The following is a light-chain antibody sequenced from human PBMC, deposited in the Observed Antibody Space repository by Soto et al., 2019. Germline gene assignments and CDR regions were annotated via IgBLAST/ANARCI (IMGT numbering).Light chain of an antibody. CDR3: RQYGSSPQT. V-gene: IGKV3-20*01. J-gene: IGKJ3*01. CDR1: QSVSGNS. Sequence: EIVLTQSPGPLSLSPGERATLSCRASQSVSGNSLAWYQQKPGQAPRLRIYSASHSATDIPDRFSGSGSATDFTLAISSLEPEDFAVYYCRQYGSSPQTFGPGTKVDI. CDR2: SAS.